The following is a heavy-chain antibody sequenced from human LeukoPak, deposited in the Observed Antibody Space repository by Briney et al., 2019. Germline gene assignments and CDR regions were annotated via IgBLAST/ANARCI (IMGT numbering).Heavy chain of an antibody. CDR3: ARDRPGYSSSWYPPFDY. Sequence: GGSLRLSCAASGFTFNNYAMSWVRQAPGKGLEWVSYISSSGSTIYYADSVKGRFTISRDNAKNSLYLQMNSLRAEDTAVYYCARDRPGYSSSWYPPFDYWGQGTLVTVSS. CDR2: ISSSGSTI. V-gene: IGHV3-11*01. D-gene: IGHD6-13*01. CDR1: GFTFNNYA. J-gene: IGHJ4*02.